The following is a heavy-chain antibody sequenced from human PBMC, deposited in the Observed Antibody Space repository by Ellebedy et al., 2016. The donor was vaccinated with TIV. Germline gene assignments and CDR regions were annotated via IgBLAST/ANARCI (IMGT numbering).Heavy chain of an antibody. J-gene: IGHJ4*02. Sequence: PGGSLRLSCAASGFTFSSYWMDWVRQDPGKGLVWVSRLDNDGTTTYYADSVKGRFTLPRDNSKNTLYLQMNSLRAEDTAVYYCAKEREPAVAADYWGQGTLVTVSS. CDR1: GFTFSSYW. CDR3: AKEREPAVAADY. V-gene: IGHV3-74*01. CDR2: LDNDGTTT. D-gene: IGHD6-19*01.